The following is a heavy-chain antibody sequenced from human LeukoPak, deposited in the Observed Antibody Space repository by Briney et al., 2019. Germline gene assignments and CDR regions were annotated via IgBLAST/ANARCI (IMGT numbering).Heavy chain of an antibody. D-gene: IGHD2-15*01. Sequence: GGTLRLSCPACGFSFSSHSINWVRQAPGKGPEGVSSITSGSTYIYYADSVKRRFTISRDNAKNSLYLQMHSVTAEDTALYYCARVHGGFYYMDVWGKGTTVTVSS. CDR1: GFSFSSHS. CDR2: ITSGSTYI. J-gene: IGHJ6*03. V-gene: IGHV3-21*01. CDR3: ARVHGGFYYMDV.